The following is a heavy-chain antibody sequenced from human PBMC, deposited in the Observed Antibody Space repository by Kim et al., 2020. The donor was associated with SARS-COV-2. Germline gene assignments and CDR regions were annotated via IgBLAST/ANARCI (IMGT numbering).Heavy chain of an antibody. CDR1: GDSVSSDTAA. V-gene: IGHV6-1*01. J-gene: IGHJ6*02. CDR2: TYYRSKWYN. CDR3: ARDGRYSSGWRDYFYYGVDV. Sequence: SQTLSLTCAISGDSVSSDTAAWNWIRQSPSRGLEWLGRTYYRSKWYNDYEPSVKSRITINPDTSKNQFSLQLNSVTPEDTAVYFCARDGRYSSGWRDYFYYGVDVWGQGTSVTVSS. D-gene: IGHD6-19*01.